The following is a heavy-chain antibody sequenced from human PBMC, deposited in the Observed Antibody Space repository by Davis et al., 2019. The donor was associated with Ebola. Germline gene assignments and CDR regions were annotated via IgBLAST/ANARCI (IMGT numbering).Heavy chain of an antibody. CDR2: IGYSGGST. D-gene: IGHD6-19*01. CDR3: AREGLAVAGDDFDY. CDR1: GFNFSRYA. Sequence: PGGSLRLSCVASGFNFSRYAMSWVRQAPGKGLEWVSVIGYSGGSTHYADSVKGRFTISRDNSKNTLYLQMNSLRAEDTAVYYCAREGLAVAGDDFDYWGQGTLVTVSS. V-gene: IGHV3-23*01. J-gene: IGHJ4*02.